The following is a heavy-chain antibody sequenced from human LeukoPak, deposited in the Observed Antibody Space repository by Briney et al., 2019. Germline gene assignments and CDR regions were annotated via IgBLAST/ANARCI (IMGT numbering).Heavy chain of an antibody. Sequence: ASVKVSCKASGGTFSSFAINWVRQAPGQGLEWMGGITPISGTANYAQKFQGRVTITADESTSTAYMELSSLRSEDTAVYYCARGDRVLRFLEWANNHYYYYMDVWGKGTTVTVSS. CDR1: GGTFSSFA. CDR3: ARGDRVLRFLEWANNHYYYYMDV. CDR2: ITPISGTA. J-gene: IGHJ6*03. D-gene: IGHD3-3*01. V-gene: IGHV1-69*01.